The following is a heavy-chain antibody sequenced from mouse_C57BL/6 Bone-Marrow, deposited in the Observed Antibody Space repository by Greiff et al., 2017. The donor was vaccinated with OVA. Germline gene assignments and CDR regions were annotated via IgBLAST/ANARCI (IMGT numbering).Heavy chain of an antibody. CDR1: GYAFSSSW. V-gene: IGHV1-82*01. J-gene: IGHJ2*01. CDR2: IYPGDGDT. D-gene: IGHD1-1*01. Sequence: LQESGPELVKPGASVKISCKASGYAFSSSWMNWVKQRPGKGLEWIGRIYPGDGDTNYNGKFKGKATLTADKSSSTAYMQLSSLTSEDSAVYFCARTYYGSVFDYWGQGTTLTVSS. CDR3: ARTYYGSVFDY.